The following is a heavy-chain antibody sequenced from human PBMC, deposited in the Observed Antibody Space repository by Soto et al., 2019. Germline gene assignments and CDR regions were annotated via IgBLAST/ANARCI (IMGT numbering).Heavy chain of an antibody. CDR1: GGSFSGYY. V-gene: IGHV4-34*01. CDR3: ARVGGKTDIVVVPAAAQSDY. Sequence: SETLSLTCAVYGGSFSGYYWSWIRQPPGKGLEWIGEINHSGSTNYNPSLKSRVTISVDTSKNQFSLKLSSVTAADTAVYYCARVGGKTDIVVVPAAAQSDYWGQGTLVTVSS. J-gene: IGHJ4*02. D-gene: IGHD2-2*01. CDR2: INHSGST.